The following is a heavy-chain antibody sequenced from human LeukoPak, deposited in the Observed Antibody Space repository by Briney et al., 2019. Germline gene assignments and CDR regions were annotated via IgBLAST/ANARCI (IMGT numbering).Heavy chain of an antibody. CDR3: ASWGSIAARRLGDY. J-gene: IGHJ4*02. CDR2: ISYDGSNK. D-gene: IGHD6-6*01. Sequence: PGRSLRLSCAASGFTFSSYAMHWVRQAPGKGLEWVAVISYDGSNKYYADSVKGRFTISRDDAKNSLYLQMNSLRAEDTAVYYCASWGSIAARRLGDYWGQGTLVTVSS. V-gene: IGHV3-30-3*01. CDR1: GFTFSSYA.